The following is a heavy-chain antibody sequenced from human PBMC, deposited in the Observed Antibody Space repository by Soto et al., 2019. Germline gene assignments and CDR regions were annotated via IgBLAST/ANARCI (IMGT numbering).Heavy chain of an antibody. CDR1: GGTFGSYA. D-gene: IGHD2-2*01. V-gene: IGHV1-69*01. CDR2: IIPILNSP. Sequence: QVQLVQSGAEVKKPGSSVKVSCKASGGTFGSYAITWVRRAPGQGLEWLGGIIPILNSPAYAQKFQARVVITADEITNTAYMELNSLRFDDTAVYYCSREAPYCTSATCPMFYDMDVWGQVTTVTVAS. J-gene: IGHJ6*02. CDR3: SREAPYCTSATCPMFYDMDV.